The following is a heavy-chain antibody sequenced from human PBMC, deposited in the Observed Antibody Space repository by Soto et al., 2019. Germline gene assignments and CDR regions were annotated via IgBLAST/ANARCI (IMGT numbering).Heavy chain of an antibody. CDR3: ASSPLYDILTGYYNVSDY. D-gene: IGHD3-9*01. J-gene: IGHJ4*02. CDR2: ISYDGSNK. CDR1: GFTFSSYG. Sequence: GGSLRLSCAASGFTFSSYGMHWVRQAPGKGPEWVAVISYDGSNKYYADSVKGRFTISRDNAKNSLYLQMNSLRAEDTAVYYCASSPLYDILTGYYNVSDYWGQGTLVTVSS. V-gene: IGHV3-30*03.